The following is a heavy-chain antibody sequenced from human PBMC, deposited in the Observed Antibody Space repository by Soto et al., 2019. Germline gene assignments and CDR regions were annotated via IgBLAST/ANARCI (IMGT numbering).Heavy chain of an antibody. CDR1: GGSLGGDY. J-gene: IGHJ6*02. D-gene: IGHD2-21*02. Sequence: QVRLQQWGAGLLKPSETLSLTCAVYGGSLGGDYWTWIRQAPGKGLEWIGEINHSGTINFDPSLRSRHTISLDNSKKEFSLKWSSVTDADTATYYCARADRTLVTSYSLDVWGQGTTVTVSS. CDR3: ARADRTLVTSYSLDV. V-gene: IGHV4-34*01. CDR2: INHSGTI.